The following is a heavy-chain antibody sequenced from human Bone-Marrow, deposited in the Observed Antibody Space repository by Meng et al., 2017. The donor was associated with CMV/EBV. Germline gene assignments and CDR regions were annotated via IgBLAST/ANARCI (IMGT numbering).Heavy chain of an antibody. J-gene: IGHJ5*02. CDR2: IIPIFGTA. V-gene: IGHV1-69*05. D-gene: IGHD2-2*01. CDR1: GGTFSSYA. Sequence: SVKVSCKASGGTFSSYAISWVRQAPGQGLEWMGGIIPIFGTANYAQKFQGRVTITTDESTSTAYMELSSLTSEDTAVYYCARVGLPAANNWFDPWGQGTLVTVSS. CDR3: ARVGLPAANNWFDP.